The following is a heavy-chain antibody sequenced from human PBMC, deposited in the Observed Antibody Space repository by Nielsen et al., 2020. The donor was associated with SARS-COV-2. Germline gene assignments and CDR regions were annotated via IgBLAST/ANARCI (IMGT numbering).Heavy chain of an antibody. CDR3: ARERTYYDFWSGSDAFDI. Sequence: GESLKISCAASGFTFSSYWMSWVRQAPGKGLEWVANIKQDGSEKYYVDSVRGRFTISRDNAKNSLYLQMNSLRAEDTAVYYCARERTYYDFWSGSDAFDIWGQGTMVTVSS. CDR2: IKQDGSEK. V-gene: IGHV3-7*01. J-gene: IGHJ3*02. D-gene: IGHD3-3*01. CDR1: GFTFSSYW.